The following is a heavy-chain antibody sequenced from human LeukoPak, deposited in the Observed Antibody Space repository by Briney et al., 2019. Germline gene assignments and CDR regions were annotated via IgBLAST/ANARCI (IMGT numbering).Heavy chain of an antibody. Sequence: SETLSLTCAVYGGSFSGYYWSWIRQPPGKGLEWIGEINHSGSTNYNPSLKSRVTISVDTSKNQFSLKLSSVTAADTAVYYCARHPVVAATTGVTNWFDPWGQGTLVTVSS. J-gene: IGHJ5*02. CDR3: ARHPVVAATTGVTNWFDP. V-gene: IGHV4-34*01. CDR2: INHSGST. CDR1: GGSFSGYY. D-gene: IGHD2-15*01.